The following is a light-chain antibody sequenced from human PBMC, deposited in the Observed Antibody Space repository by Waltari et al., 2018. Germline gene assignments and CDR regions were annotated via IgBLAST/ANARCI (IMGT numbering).Light chain of an antibody. V-gene: IGKV1-33*01. CDR3: QQYDNPLYT. Sequence: HMTQSPASLSPSVGDRVLITCQASQDISNYLNWYQQKPGKAPKLLIYDASNLETGVPSRFSGSGSGTDFTFTISSLQPEDIATYYCQQYDNPLYTFGQGTKLEIK. J-gene: IGKJ2*01. CDR1: QDISNY. CDR2: DAS.